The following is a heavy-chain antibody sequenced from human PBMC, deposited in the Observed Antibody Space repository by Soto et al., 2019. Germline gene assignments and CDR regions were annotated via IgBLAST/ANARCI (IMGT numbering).Heavy chain of an antibody. Sequence: GGSLRLSCAASGFSFSSYGMHRVRQAPGKGLEWVAVIWYDGSNKYYADSVKGRFTISRDNSKNTLYLQMNSLRAEDTAVYYCAKSDSGSLVPVDYWGQGILVTVSS. V-gene: IGHV3-33*06. D-gene: IGHD1-26*01. CDR1: GFSFSSYG. CDR3: AKSDSGSLVPVDY. CDR2: IWYDGSNK. J-gene: IGHJ4*02.